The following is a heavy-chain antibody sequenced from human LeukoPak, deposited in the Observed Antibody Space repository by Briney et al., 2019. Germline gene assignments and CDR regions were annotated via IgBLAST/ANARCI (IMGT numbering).Heavy chain of an antibody. D-gene: IGHD3-10*01. Sequence: HPGRSLRLTCTASGFTFSSYSMNWVRQTPGKGLEWVSYISSSSSTIYYADSVKGRFTISRDNAKNSLYLQMNSLRDEDTAVYYCARDFPEDLWFGELLFDYWGQGTLVTVSS. CDR2: ISSSSSTI. CDR3: ARDFPEDLWFGELLFDY. V-gene: IGHV3-48*02. CDR1: GFTFSSYS. J-gene: IGHJ4*02.